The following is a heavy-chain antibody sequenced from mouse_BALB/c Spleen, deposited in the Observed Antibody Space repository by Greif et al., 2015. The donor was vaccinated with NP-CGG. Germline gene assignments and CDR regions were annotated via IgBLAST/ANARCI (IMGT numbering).Heavy chain of an antibody. J-gene: IGHJ4*01. CDR3: TTLYYGNYVYYAMDY. V-gene: IGHV1-69*02. CDR1: GYTFTSYW. D-gene: IGHD2-1*01. Sequence: QVQLKQSGAELVRPGASVKLSCKASGYTFTSYWINWVKQGPGQGLEWIGNIYPSDSYTNYNQKFKDKATLTVDKSSSTAYMQLSSPTSEDSAVYYCTTLYYGNYVYYAMDYWGQGTSVTVSS. CDR2: IYPSDSYT.